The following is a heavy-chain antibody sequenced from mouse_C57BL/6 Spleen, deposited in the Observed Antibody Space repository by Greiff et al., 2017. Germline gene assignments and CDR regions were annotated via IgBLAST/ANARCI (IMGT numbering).Heavy chain of an antibody. D-gene: IGHD2-5*01. CDR3: ASIGYSNCLYYAMDY. J-gene: IGHJ4*01. Sequence: VKLMESGPGLVQPSQSLSITCTVSGFSLTSYGVHWVRQSPGKGLEWLGVIWSGGSTDYNAAFISRLSISKDNSKSQVFFKMNSLQADDTAIYYCASIGYSNCLYYAMDYWGQGTSVTVSS. V-gene: IGHV2-2*01. CDR2: IWSGGST. CDR1: GFSLTSYG.